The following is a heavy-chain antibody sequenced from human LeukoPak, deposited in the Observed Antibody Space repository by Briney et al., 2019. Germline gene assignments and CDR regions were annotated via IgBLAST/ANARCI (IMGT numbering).Heavy chain of an antibody. V-gene: IGHV3-9*01. CDR3: AKDIGMGYYYYYGMDV. CDR1: GFTFDDYA. CDR2: ISWNSGSI. Sequence: SLRLSCAASGFTFDDYAMHWVRQAPGKGLEWVSGISWNSGSIGYADSVEGRFTISRDNAKNSLYLQMNSLRAEDTALYYCAKDIGMGYYYYYGMDVWGQGTTVTVSS. D-gene: IGHD2-15*01. J-gene: IGHJ6*02.